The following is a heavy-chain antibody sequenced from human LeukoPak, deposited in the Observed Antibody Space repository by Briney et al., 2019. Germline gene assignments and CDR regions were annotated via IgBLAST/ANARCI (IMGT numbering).Heavy chain of an antibody. CDR3: AKTPPGYSYGFDY. CDR2: ISGGGGST. J-gene: IGHJ4*02. D-gene: IGHD5-18*01. Sequence: GGSLRLSCAASGFTFSSYSMNWVRQAPGKGLEWVSAISGGGGSTYYADSVKGRFTISRDNSKNTLYLQMNSLRAEDTAVYYCAKTPPGYSYGFDYWGQGTLVTVSS. V-gene: IGHV3-23*01. CDR1: GFTFSSYS.